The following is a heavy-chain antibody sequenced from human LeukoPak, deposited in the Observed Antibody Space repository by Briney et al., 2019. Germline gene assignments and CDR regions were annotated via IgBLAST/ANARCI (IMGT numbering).Heavy chain of an antibody. V-gene: IGHV3-11*01. CDR1: GFTFSDYY. D-gene: IGHD2-2*02. CDR3: AKGPPQLLYLDWFDP. CDR2: ISSSGSTI. J-gene: IGHJ5*02. Sequence: PGGSLRLSCAASGFTFSDYYMSWIRQAPGKGLEWVSYISSSGSTIYYADSVKGRFTISRDNAKNSLYLQMNSLRAEDTAVYYCAKGPPQLLYLDWFDPWGQGTLVTVSS.